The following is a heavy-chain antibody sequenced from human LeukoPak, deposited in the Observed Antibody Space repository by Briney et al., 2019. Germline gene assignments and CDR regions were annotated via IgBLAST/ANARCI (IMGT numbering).Heavy chain of an antibody. Sequence: PGGSLRLSCAAYGFTFSNYGMHWVRQAPGKGLVWGAVIWFDGSNKYYADSVKGRFTISRDNSKNTLYLQMNSLRAEDTAVYYCARARSSFETSPFDYWGQGTLVTVSS. J-gene: IGHJ4*02. CDR1: GFTFSNYG. CDR3: ARARSSFETSPFDY. V-gene: IGHV3-33*01. CDR2: IWFDGSNK. D-gene: IGHD1-14*01.